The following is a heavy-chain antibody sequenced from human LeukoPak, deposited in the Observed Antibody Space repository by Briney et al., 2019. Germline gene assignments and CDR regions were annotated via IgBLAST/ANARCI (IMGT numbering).Heavy chain of an antibody. J-gene: IGHJ5*02. CDR1: GGTFLSDA. D-gene: IGHD2-2*01. CDR2: LIPIFGTA. V-gene: IGHV1-69*01. CDR3: ARDRVSCSSTSCYGPFDH. Sequence: GPAVKVSSKAAGGTFLSDAISWGRPAPGQGLGWRGGLIPIFGTANYAQNFQGRVTITADESTSTAYMELSSLRSEDTAVYYCARDRVSCSSTSCYGPFDHWGQGTLVTVSS.